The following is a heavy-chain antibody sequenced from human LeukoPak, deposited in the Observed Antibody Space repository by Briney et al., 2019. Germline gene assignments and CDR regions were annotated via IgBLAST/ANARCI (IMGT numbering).Heavy chain of an antibody. CDR1: GGSISSYY. J-gene: IGHJ5*02. CDR2: IYYSGST. CDR3: ARDNNRRYFDWISAPFNWFDP. V-gene: IGHV4-59*12. Sequence: SETLSLTCTVSGGSISSYYWSWIRQPPGKGLEWIGYIYYSGSTNYNPSLKSRVTISVDTSKNQFSLKLSSVTAADTAVYYCARDNNRRYFDWISAPFNWFDPWGQGTLVTVSS. D-gene: IGHD3-9*01.